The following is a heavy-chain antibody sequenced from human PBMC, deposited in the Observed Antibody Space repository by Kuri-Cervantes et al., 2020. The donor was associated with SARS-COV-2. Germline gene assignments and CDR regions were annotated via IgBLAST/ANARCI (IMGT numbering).Heavy chain of an antibody. Sequence: ASVKVSCKASGGTFSSYAISWVRQAPGQGLEWMGWISAYNGNTNYAQKLQGRVTMTTDTSTSTAYMELRSLRSDDTAVYYCTTDPQGPELIPAATHSEAGWGFYYYYGMDVWGQGTTVTVSS. CDR2: ISAYNGNT. CDR3: TTDPQGPELIPAATHSEAGWGFYYYYGMDV. J-gene: IGHJ6*02. D-gene: IGHD2-2*01. CDR1: GGTFSSYA. V-gene: IGHV1-18*01.